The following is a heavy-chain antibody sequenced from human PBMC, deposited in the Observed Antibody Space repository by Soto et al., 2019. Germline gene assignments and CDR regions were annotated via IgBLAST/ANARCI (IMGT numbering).Heavy chain of an antibody. CDR3: AKMVPYSNRLFDY. CDR1: GFTFISYA. CDR2: ISGSGGST. Sequence: PGGSLRLSWAASGFTFISYAMSWIRQAPGKGLEWVSAISGSGGSTYYADSVKGRFTISRDNSKNTLYLQMNSLRAEDTAVYYCAKMVPYSNRLFDYWGQGTLVTVSS. J-gene: IGHJ4*02. V-gene: IGHV3-23*01. D-gene: IGHD4-4*01.